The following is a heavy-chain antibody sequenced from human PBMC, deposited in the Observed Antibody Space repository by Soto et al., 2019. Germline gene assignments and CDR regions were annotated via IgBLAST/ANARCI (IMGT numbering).Heavy chain of an antibody. Sequence: QVQLVQSGAEVKKPGSSVKVSCKASGGTFSSYAISWVRQAPGQGLEWMGGIIPIFGTANYAQKFQGRVTITADEATSKAYMELSSLRSEDTAVYYCARELNYDILTGYYTWFDPWGQGTLVTVSS. D-gene: IGHD3-9*01. J-gene: IGHJ5*02. CDR1: GGTFSSYA. V-gene: IGHV1-69*01. CDR2: IIPIFGTA. CDR3: ARELNYDILTGYYTWFDP.